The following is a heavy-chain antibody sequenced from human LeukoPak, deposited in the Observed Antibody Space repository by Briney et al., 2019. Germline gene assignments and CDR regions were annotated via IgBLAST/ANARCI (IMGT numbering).Heavy chain of an antibody. D-gene: IGHD3-3*01. V-gene: IGHV3-23*01. Sequence: GGSLRLSCSGSGFTFSSYAMSWVRQAPGKGLEWVSAISGSGGSTYYADSVKGRFTISRDNSKNTLYLQMNSLRAQDTAVYYCAKGVEWLQRLDYFDYWGQGTLVTVSS. CDR3: AKGVEWLQRLDYFDY. CDR2: ISGSGGST. CDR1: GFTFSSYA. J-gene: IGHJ4*02.